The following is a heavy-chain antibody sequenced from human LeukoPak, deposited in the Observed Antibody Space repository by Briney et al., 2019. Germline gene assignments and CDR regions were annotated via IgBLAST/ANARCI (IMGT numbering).Heavy chain of an antibody. CDR3: AREPGYYDSSGYSDAFDI. CDR2: IYYSGST. CDR1: GGSISSGDYY. V-gene: IGHV4-30-4*01. D-gene: IGHD3-22*01. J-gene: IGHJ3*02. Sequence: SETLSLTCTVSGGSISSGDYYWSWIRQPPGKGLEWIGYIYYSGSTYYNPSLKSRVTISVDMSKNQFSLKLSSVTAADTAVYYCAREPGYYDSSGYSDAFDIWGQGTMVTVSS.